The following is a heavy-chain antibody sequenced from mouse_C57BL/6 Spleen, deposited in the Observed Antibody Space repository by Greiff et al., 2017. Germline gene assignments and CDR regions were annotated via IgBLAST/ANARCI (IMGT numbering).Heavy chain of an antibody. CDR2: IYPSDSDT. V-gene: IGHV1-61*01. J-gene: IGHJ1*03. CDR3: AKCTTVVENFDV. CDR1: GYTFTSYW. D-gene: IGHD1-1*01. Sequence: QVQLQQPGAELVRPGSSVKLSCKASGYTFTSYWMDWVKQRPGQGLEWIGKIYPSDSDTHYNQKFKDKATLTVDKSSSTAYMQLSSLTSEDSAVYYSAKCTTVVENFDVWGKGTTVTVSS.